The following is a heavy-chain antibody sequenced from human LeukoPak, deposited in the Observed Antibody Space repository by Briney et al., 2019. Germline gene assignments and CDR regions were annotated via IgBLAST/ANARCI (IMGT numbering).Heavy chain of an antibody. CDR2: ISAYNGNT. Sequence: ASVKVSCKASGYTFTSYGISWVRQAPGQGLEWMGWISAYNGNTNYAQKLQGRVTMTTDTSTSTAYMELRRLRSDDTTGDYCGRADPLGATIHNWFYPWGQGTLVTVSS. D-gene: IGHD5-12*01. CDR3: GRADPLGATIHNWFYP. J-gene: IGHJ5*02. CDR1: GYTFTSYG. V-gene: IGHV1-18*01.